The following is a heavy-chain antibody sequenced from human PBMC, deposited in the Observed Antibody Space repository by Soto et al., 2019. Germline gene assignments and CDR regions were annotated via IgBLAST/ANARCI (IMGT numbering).Heavy chain of an antibody. J-gene: IGHJ6*02. V-gene: IGHV4-4*02. D-gene: IGHD3-22*01. CDR1: GFTFSSYG. Sequence: GSLRLSCAASGFTFSSYGMHWVRQAPGKGLDWIGEIYHSGSTNYNPSLKSRVTISVDKSKNQFSLKLSSVTAADTAVYYCARSPDSSGYYPRRYYYGMDVWGQGTTVTVSS. CDR2: IYHSGST. CDR3: ARSPDSSGYYPRRYYYGMDV.